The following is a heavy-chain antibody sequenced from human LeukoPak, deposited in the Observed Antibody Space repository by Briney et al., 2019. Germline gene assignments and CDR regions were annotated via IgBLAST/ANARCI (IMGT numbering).Heavy chain of an antibody. V-gene: IGHV1-2*02. CDR3: ARAEGYCTNGVCYGFDF. D-gene: IGHD2-8*01. Sequence: ASVKVSCKASGYTFTGYYMHWVRQAPGQGLEWMGWINPNSGGTNYAQKFQGRVTMTRDTSINTAYMELSRLRSHDTALYYCARAEGYCTNGVCYGFDFWGQGTLVTVSS. CDR1: GYTFTGYY. CDR2: INPNSGGT. J-gene: IGHJ4*02.